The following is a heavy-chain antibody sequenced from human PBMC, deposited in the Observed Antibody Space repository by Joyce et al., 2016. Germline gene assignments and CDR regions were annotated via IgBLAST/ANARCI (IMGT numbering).Heavy chain of an antibody. J-gene: IGHJ4*02. Sequence: QVQLQESGPGLVKPSETLSLTCTVSGASINNYYWSWIRQPPGERMEWIGNIFYTGTTNYNPSLRSRVNISMDTSKRQFSLNLTSVNAADTAVYYCARGFEQWMDWGQGTLVSASS. CDR2: IFYTGTT. D-gene: IGHD2-2*03. V-gene: IGHV4-59*01. CDR3: ARGFEQWMD. CDR1: GASINNYY.